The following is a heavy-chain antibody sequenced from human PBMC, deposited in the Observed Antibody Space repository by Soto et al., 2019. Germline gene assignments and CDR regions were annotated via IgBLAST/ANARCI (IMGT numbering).Heavy chain of an antibody. CDR1: GGTFRSSA. CDR3: ATEWGPRTVAGSAAFNI. D-gene: IGHD6-19*01. V-gene: IGHV1-69*01. Sequence: QVQLVQSGTEVKKPGSSVKVSCRASGGTFRSSAFSWVRQDPGQVLEWVGGIVPMYNTPTYGQKFEDRVSITADEPTTTVYLELGSLTSDDSALYFCATEWGPRTVAGSAAFNIWGQGTLINVSS. CDR2: IVPMYNTP. J-gene: IGHJ3*02.